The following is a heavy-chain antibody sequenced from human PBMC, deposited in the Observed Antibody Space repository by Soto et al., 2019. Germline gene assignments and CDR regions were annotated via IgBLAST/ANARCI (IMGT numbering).Heavy chain of an antibody. CDR2: ISWNSGSI. J-gene: IGHJ3*02. CDR3: AKDIRDRTVYSSRWLWGAFDI. D-gene: IGHD6-13*01. Sequence: EVQLVESGGGLVQPGRSLRLSCAASGFTFDDYAMHWVRQAPGKGLEWVSGISWNSGSIGYADSVKGRFTISRDNAKNSLYLQMNSLRSDDTALYYCAKDIRDRTVYSSRWLWGAFDIWGQGTMVTVSS. V-gene: IGHV3-9*01. CDR1: GFTFDDYA.